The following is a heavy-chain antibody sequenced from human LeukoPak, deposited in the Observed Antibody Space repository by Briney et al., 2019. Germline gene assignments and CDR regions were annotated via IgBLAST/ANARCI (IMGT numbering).Heavy chain of an antibody. CDR1: GYTFTSYG. V-gene: IGHV1-18*01. Sequence: ASVKVSCKASGYTFTSYGISWVRQAPGQGLEWMGWISAYNGNTNYAQKLQGRVTMTTDTSTSTAYMELRSLRSDDTAVYYCARVRDGWRGGIYYYDSSGNDGWGQGTLVTVSS. J-gene: IGHJ4*02. D-gene: IGHD3-22*01. CDR2: ISAYNGNT. CDR3: ARVRDGWRGGIYYYDSSGNDG.